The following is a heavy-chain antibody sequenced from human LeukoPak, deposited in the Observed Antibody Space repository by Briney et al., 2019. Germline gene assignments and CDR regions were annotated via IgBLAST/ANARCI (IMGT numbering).Heavy chain of an antibody. J-gene: IGHJ6*03. CDR1: GFTFSDYY. CDR2: ISSSGSTI. D-gene: IGHD3-10*01. V-gene: IGHV3-11*04. CDR3: ARVRYYGSGSYYRPYYYYMDV. Sequence: GGSLRLSCAASGFTFSDYYMSWIRQAPGKGLEWVSYISSSGSTIYYAGSVKGRFTISRDNAKNSLYLQMNSLRAEDTAVYYCARVRYYGSGSYYRPYYYYMDVWGKGTTVTVSS.